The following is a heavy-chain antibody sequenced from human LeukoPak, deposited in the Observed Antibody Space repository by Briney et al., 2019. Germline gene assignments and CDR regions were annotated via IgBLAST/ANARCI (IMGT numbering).Heavy chain of an antibody. J-gene: IGHJ4*02. D-gene: IGHD3-22*01. CDR1: GFTFSSYA. V-gene: IGHV3-23*01. CDR3: AKGKGLYYDMDY. CDR2: ISGSGDNT. Sequence: GGSLRLSCAASGFTFSSYAMSWVRQAPGKGLEWVSAISGSGDNTYYADSVKGRFTISRDYSKNTLYLQMNSLRAEDTAVYYCAKGKGLYYDMDYWGQGTLVTVSS.